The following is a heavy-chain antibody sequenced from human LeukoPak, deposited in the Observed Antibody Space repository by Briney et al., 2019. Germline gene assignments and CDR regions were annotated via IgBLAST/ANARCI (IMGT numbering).Heavy chain of an antibody. CDR1: GYTFTSYG. Sequence: ASVKVSCKASGYTFTSYGISWVRQAPGQGLEWMGWISAYNGNTNYAQKLQGRVTMTTDTSTSTAYMELRSLRSDDTAVYYCARWLRLVRGGYNWFDPWGQGTLVTVSS. J-gene: IGHJ5*02. D-gene: IGHD5-12*01. CDR2: ISAYNGNT. CDR3: ARWLRLVRGGYNWFDP. V-gene: IGHV1-18*01.